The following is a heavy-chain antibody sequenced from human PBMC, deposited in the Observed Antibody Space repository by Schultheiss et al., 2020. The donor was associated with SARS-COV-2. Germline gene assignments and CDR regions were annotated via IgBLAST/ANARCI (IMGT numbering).Heavy chain of an antibody. Sequence: LRLSCTVSGGSINSGDYYWSWIRQHPGKGLEWIGYIYYSGSTYYNPSLKSRVTISVDTSKNQFSLKLSSVTAADTAVYYCARGLLYSSGWFGDYWGQGTLVTVSS. CDR3: ARGLLYSSGWFGDY. D-gene: IGHD6-19*01. V-gene: IGHV4-31*03. CDR2: IYYSGST. J-gene: IGHJ4*02. CDR1: GGSINSGDYY.